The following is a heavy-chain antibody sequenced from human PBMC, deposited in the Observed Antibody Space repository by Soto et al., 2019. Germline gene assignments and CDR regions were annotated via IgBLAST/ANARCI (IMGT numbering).Heavy chain of an antibody. Sequence: VQLVESGGGVVQPGRSLRLSCAASGFTFSDYAMHWVRQAPGKGLEWVAVVSHDGRNTHYADSVKGRFTISRDSSKNTGSLEMTSLRGEDTAVYYCAKGGRQWLVTSDFNYWGQGALVTVSS. CDR3: AKGGRQWLVTSDFNY. J-gene: IGHJ4*02. V-gene: IGHV3-30*18. CDR1: GFTFSDYA. D-gene: IGHD6-19*01. CDR2: VSHDGRNT.